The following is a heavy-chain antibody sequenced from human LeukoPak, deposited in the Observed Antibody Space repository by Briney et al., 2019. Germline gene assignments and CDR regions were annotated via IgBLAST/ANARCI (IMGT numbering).Heavy chain of an antibody. V-gene: IGHV3-7*01. D-gene: IGHD4-17*01. Sequence: GGSLRLSCAASGFIFSSYCMTWVRQAPGKGLEWVANINQDGSEKKYVDSVKGRFTISRDNAKNSVHLQLNSLRAEDTAVYYCARDLLRYRWFDPWGQGTLVTVSS. CDR1: GFIFSSYC. CDR3: ARDLLRYRWFDP. CDR2: INQDGSEK. J-gene: IGHJ5*02.